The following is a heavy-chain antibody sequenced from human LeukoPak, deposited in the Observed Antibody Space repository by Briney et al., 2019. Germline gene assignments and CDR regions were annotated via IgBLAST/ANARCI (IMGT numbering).Heavy chain of an antibody. CDR3: ARESIFGVVMRSYYFDY. Sequence: SETLSLTCTASGGSISSYYWSWIRQPPGKGLEWIGYIYYSGSTNYNPSLKSRVTISVDTSKNQFSLKLSSVTAADTAVYYCARESIFGVVMRSYYFDYWGQGTLVTVSS. D-gene: IGHD3-3*01. CDR2: IYYSGST. V-gene: IGHV4-59*01. J-gene: IGHJ4*02. CDR1: GGSISSYY.